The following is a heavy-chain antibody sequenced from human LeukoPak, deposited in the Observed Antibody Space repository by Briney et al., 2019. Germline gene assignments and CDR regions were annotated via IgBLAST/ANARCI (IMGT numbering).Heavy chain of an antibody. D-gene: IGHD6-19*01. CDR3: AREIAVAGTSGY. Sequence: GGSLRLSCAASGFTFSSCWMTWVRQAPGKGLEWVANINQDGSEKYFVDSVKGRFTISRDNAKNSLYLQMNSLRAEDTAVYYCAREIAVAGTSGYWGQGTLVTVSS. CDR1: GFTFSSCW. CDR2: INQDGSEK. J-gene: IGHJ4*02. V-gene: IGHV3-7*01.